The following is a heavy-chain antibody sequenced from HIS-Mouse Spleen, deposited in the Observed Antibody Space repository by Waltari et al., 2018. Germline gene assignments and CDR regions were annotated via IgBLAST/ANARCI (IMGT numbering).Heavy chain of an antibody. D-gene: IGHD1-26*01. CDR3: ARGALRGSYYWGEYFQH. V-gene: IGHV4-34*01. J-gene: IGHJ1*01. CDR2: INHSGST. Sequence: QVQLQQWGAGLLKPSETLSLTCAVYGGSFSGYYWSWIRQPPGKGLEWIGEINHSGSTNTHPSRKSRVTISVDTSKNQFSLKLSSVTAADTAVYYCARGALRGSYYWGEYFQHWGQGTLVTVSS. CDR1: GGSFSGYY.